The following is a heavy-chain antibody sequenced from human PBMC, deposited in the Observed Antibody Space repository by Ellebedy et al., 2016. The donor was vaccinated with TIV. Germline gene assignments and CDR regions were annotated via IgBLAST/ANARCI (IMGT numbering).Heavy chain of an antibody. D-gene: IGHD2-15*01. Sequence: PGGSLRLSCAASGFTFSSRRMNWLRQAPGKGLEWVSSITGNPQFLQYTDSVRGRFTISRDNAKNVLYLQMDSLRAEDTAVYYCATDRVEAELLSFFDYWGQGTLVTVST. CDR1: GFTFSSRR. J-gene: IGHJ4*02. V-gene: IGHV3-21*06. CDR2: ITGNPQFL. CDR3: ATDRVEAELLSFFDY.